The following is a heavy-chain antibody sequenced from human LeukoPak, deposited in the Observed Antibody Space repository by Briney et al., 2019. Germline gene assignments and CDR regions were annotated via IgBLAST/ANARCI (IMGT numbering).Heavy chain of an antibody. D-gene: IGHD3-9*01. J-gene: IGHJ5*02. CDR1: GGSISSGGYY. CDR3: ARELLRYFDWTQGYNWFDP. Sequence: PSEPLSLTCTVSGGSISSGGYYWSWIRQHPGKGLEWIGYIYYSGSTYYNPSLKSRVTISVDTSKNQFSLKLSSVTAADTAVYYCARELLRYFDWTQGYNWFDPWGQGTLVTVSS. CDR2: IYYSGST. V-gene: IGHV4-31*03.